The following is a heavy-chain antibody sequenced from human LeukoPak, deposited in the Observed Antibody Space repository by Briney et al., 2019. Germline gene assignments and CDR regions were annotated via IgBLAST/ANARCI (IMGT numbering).Heavy chain of an antibody. J-gene: IGHJ3*02. Sequence: SETLSLTCTVSGGSISSYYWSWIRQPPGKGQEWIGYISYSGSTKYNPSLKCRVSISIDTSKKQFSLNLSSVTAADTAVYYCTRHRQYDADVFDIWGQGTMVTVSS. CDR3: TRHRQYDADVFDI. V-gene: IGHV4-59*08. CDR2: ISYSGST. CDR1: GGSISSYY. D-gene: IGHD2-8*01.